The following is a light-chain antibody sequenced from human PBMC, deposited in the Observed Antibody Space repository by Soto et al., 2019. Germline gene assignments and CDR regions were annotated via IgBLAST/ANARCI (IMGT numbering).Light chain of an antibody. Sequence: DIQMAESPASLSSFVGGTITITCRTSQSISVYLNWYQQKPGKVPKLLIYAASSLQSGVPSRFSGSGSETDFTLTISSLQAEDIATYYCQQSYTTPRFGQGTKVDIK. V-gene: IGKV1-39*01. CDR1: QSISVY. CDR3: QQSYTTPR. J-gene: IGKJ1*01. CDR2: AAS.